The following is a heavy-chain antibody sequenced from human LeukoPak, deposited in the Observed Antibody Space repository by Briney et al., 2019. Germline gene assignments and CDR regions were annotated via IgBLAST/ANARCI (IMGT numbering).Heavy chain of an antibody. J-gene: IGHJ5*02. CDR2: INHSGST. V-gene: IGHV4-59*01. Sequence: SETLSLTCTVSGGSISSYYWSWIRQPAGKGLEWIGEINHSGSTNYNPSLKSRVTISVDTSKNQFSLKLSSVTAADTAVYYCAREEAYCGGDCYSGPQGFDPWGQGTLVTVSS. CDR1: GGSISSYY. D-gene: IGHD2-21*02. CDR3: AREEAYCGGDCYSGPQGFDP.